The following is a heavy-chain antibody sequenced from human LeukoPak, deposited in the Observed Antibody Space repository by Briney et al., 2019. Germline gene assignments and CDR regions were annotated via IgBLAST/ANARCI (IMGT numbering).Heavy chain of an antibody. V-gene: IGHV4-31*03. Sequence: PSETLSLTCSVSGGSLSSDDYCWNWLRQHPGRGLEWIGYIYYSGSTYYNPSLKSRVSLSVDTSKNQFSLKLSSLTAADTAVYYCAKSREEIRGLDAFDIWGQGTMVTVSS. CDR2: IYYSGST. CDR3: AKSREEIRGLDAFDI. CDR1: GGSLSSDDYC. J-gene: IGHJ3*02. D-gene: IGHD5-24*01.